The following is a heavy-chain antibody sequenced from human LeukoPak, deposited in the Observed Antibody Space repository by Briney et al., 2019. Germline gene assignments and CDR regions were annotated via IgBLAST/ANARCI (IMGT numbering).Heavy chain of an antibody. D-gene: IGHD3-22*01. CDR3: ARPRYYDSSGYYYGFDY. V-gene: IGHV5-51*01. J-gene: IGHJ4*02. CDR1: GYSFTSYW. Sequence: GESLKISCKGSGYSFTSYWIGWVRQMPGKGLEWMEIIYPGDSDTRYSPSFQGQVTISADKSISTAYLQWSSLKASDTAMYYCARPRYYDSSGYYYGFDYWGQGTLVTVSS. CDR2: IYPGDSDT.